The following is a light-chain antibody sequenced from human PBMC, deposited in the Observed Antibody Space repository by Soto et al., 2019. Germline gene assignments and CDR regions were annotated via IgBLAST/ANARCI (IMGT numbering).Light chain of an antibody. J-gene: IGKJ3*01. Sequence: EIVLTQSPATLSLSPGERATLSCRASQSVSSYLAWYQQKPGQAPRLLIYDASNRATGIPARFSGSGSGTDFTLTISSLEPEDFGVYYCQQRSNLPPTFGPGTKVDIK. CDR2: DAS. CDR3: QQRSNLPPT. CDR1: QSVSSY. V-gene: IGKV3-11*01.